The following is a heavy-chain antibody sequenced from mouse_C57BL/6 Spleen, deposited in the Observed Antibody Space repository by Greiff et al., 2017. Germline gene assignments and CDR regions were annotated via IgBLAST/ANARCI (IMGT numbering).Heavy chain of an antibody. CDR1: GYTFTSYW. J-gene: IGHJ2*01. D-gene: IGHD1-1*01. V-gene: IGHV1-50*01. CDR3: ARSYYGSSGY. CDR2: IDPSDSYT. Sequence: QVQLKQPGAELVKPGASVKLSCKASGYTFTSYWMQWVKQRPGQGLEWIGEIDPSDSYTNYNQKFKGKATLTVDTSSSTAYMQLSSLTSEDSAVYYCARSYYGSSGYWGQGTTLTVSS.